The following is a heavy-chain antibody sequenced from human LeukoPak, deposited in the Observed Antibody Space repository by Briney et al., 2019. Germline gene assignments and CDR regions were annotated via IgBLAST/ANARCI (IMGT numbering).Heavy chain of an antibody. D-gene: IGHD5-18*01. CDR2: IYHSGST. Sequence: SETLSLTCTVSGGSISSGGYYWSWIRQPPGKGLEWIGYIYHSGSTYYNPSLKSRVTISVDRSKNQFSLKLSSVTAADTAVYYCARADTAIDYWGQGTLVTVSS. V-gene: IGHV4-30-2*01. J-gene: IGHJ4*02. CDR3: ARADTAIDY. CDR1: GGSISSGGYY.